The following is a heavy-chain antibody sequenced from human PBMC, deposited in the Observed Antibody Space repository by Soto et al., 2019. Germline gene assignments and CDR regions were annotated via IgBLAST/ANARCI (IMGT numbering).Heavy chain of an antibody. Sequence: SETLSLTCAVYGGSFSGYYWSWIRQPPGKGLEWIGEINHSGSTNYNPSLKSRVTISVDTSKNQSSLKLSSVTAADTAVYYCASFLNCSGGSCYPAGHDYWGQGTLVTVSS. D-gene: IGHD2-15*01. J-gene: IGHJ4*02. CDR2: INHSGST. CDR3: ASFLNCSGGSCYPAGHDY. V-gene: IGHV4-34*01. CDR1: GGSFSGYY.